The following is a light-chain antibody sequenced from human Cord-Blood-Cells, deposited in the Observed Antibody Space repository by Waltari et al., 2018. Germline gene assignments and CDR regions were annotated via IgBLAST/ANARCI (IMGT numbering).Light chain of an antibody. CDR1: SSDVGRYNL. CDR2: EGS. V-gene: IGLV2-23*01. J-gene: IGLJ1*01. CDR3: CSYAGSYTFV. Sequence: QSALTQPASVSGSPGQSITISCTGTSSDVGRYNLVSWYQQHPGKAPKLMIYEGSKRPSGVANRFSGSKSGNTASLTISGLQAEDEADYYCCSYAGSYTFVFGTGTKVTVL.